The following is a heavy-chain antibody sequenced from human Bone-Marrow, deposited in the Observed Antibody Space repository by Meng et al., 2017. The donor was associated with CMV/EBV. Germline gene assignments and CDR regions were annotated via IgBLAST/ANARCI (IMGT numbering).Heavy chain of an antibody. V-gene: IGHV3-33*06. CDR2: IWYDGSNK. Sequence: ASGFPCSSYGIHWVRQAPGKGLEWVAVIWYDGSNKYYADSVKGRFTISRDNSKNTLYLQMNSLRAEDTAVYYCAKDYGGNAGLFDYWGQGTLVTVSS. J-gene: IGHJ4*02. CDR1: GFPCSSYG. D-gene: IGHD4-23*01. CDR3: AKDYGGNAGLFDY.